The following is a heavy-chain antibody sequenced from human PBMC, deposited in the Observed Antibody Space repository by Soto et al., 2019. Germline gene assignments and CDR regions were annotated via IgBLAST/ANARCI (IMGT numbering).Heavy chain of an antibody. CDR3: ARRGSGSYYDY. CDR2: ISGSGGST. Sequence: GGCLMLSCAASGFTFRSYPMSWVRQAPGKGLEWVSAISGSGGSTYYADSVKGRFTISRDNSKNTLYLQMNSLRAEDTAVYYCARRGSGSYYDYWGQGTLVTVSS. CDR1: GFTFRSYP. D-gene: IGHD1-26*01. V-gene: IGHV3-23*01. J-gene: IGHJ4*02.